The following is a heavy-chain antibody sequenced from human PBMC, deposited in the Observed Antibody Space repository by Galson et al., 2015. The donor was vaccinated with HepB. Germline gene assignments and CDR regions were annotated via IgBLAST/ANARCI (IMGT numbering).Heavy chain of an antibody. CDR1: GAIFSGPA. J-gene: IGHJ4*02. Sequence: SLRLSCAASGAIFSGPAIHWVRQAPGKGLERVGHIRPKEHFYATSYSASVGGRFTTSRDDSKNTAFLHMNSLRVEDTAVYYCIRHVEYYRPYWGQGSLVTVSS. CDR3: IRHVEYYRPY. V-gene: IGHV3-73*01. CDR2: IRPKEHFYAT. D-gene: IGHD2/OR15-2a*01.